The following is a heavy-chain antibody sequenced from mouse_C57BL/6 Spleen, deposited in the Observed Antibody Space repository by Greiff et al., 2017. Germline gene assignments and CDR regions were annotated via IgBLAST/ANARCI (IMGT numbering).Heavy chain of an antibody. Sequence: QVQLQQSGAELVKPGASVKISCKASGYAFSSYWMNWVKQRPGKGLEWIGQIYPGDGDTNYNGKFKGKATLTADKSSSTAYMQLSSLTSEDSAVYFCASLRQGYYFDYWGQGTTLTVSS. V-gene: IGHV1-80*01. CDR3: ASLRQGYYFDY. CDR2: IYPGDGDT. D-gene: IGHD2-12*01. J-gene: IGHJ2*01. CDR1: GYAFSSYW.